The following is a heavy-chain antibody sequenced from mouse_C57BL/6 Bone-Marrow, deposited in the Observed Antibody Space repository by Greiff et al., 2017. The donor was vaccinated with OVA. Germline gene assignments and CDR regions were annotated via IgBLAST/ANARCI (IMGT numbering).Heavy chain of an antibody. CDR3: ASPHYGNYRFAY. CDR2: INPNNGGT. J-gene: IGHJ3*01. V-gene: IGHV1-18*01. D-gene: IGHD2-1*01. CDR1: GYTFTDYN. Sequence: VQLQQSGPELVKPGASVKIPCKASGYTFTDYNMDWVKQSHGKSLEWIGDINPNNGGTIYNQKFKGKATLTVDKSSSTAYMELRSLTSEDTAVYYCASPHYGNYRFAYWGQGTLVTVSA.